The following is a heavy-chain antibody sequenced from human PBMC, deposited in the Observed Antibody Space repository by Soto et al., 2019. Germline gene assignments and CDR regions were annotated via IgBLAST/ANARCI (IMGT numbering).Heavy chain of an antibody. V-gene: IGHV3-53*01. CDR1: GISVNNNY. Sequence: VGSLRLSCAASGISVNNNYMSWVRQAPGKGLEWVSVLYSNGGTHYADSLKGRFTISRDTSRNTVFLNMSSLRPEDTAVYYCARGYCSGGSCYVFDFWGQGTKVTVSS. D-gene: IGHD2-15*01. J-gene: IGHJ4*02. CDR2: LYSNGGT. CDR3: ARGYCSGGSCYVFDF.